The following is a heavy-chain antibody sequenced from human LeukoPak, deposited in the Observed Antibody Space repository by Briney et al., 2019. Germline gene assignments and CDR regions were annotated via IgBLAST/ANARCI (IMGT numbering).Heavy chain of an antibody. J-gene: IGHJ5*02. D-gene: IGHD3-16*01. CDR1: GGSISSTNYY. V-gene: IGHV4-39*01. Sequence: PSETLSLTCTVSGGSISSTNYYWGWLRQPPGKGLEWIGSLSYSGITYYNPSLKSRVTISVDTSKNQFSVRLTSLTAADTALYYCASGLRGAYSIDWFDPWGQGTLVTVSS. CDR3: ASGLRGAYSIDWFDP. CDR2: LSYSGIT.